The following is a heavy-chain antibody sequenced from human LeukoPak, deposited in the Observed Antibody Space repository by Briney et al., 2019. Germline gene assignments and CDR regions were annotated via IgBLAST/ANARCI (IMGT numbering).Heavy chain of an antibody. J-gene: IGHJ4*02. CDR1: GFTVSYIY. Sequence: GGSLRLSCAASGFTVSYIYMSWARQAPGKGLEGVSIIYSGGDTFYADSVKGRFTVSRDSVKSTLYLQMNSLRAEDTAVYFCARATEWWPDYWGQGTLVTVSS. D-gene: IGHD2-15*01. CDR2: IYSGGDT. CDR3: ARATEWWPDY. V-gene: IGHV3-53*01.